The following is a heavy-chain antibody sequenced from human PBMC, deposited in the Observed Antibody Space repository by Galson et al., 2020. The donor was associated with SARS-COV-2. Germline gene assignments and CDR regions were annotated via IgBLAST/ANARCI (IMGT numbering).Heavy chain of an antibody. V-gene: IGHV5-51*01. CDR1: GYSLYTSW. J-gene: IGHJ4*02. CDR3: ARLGYSGYCIGY. Sequence: GEYLTITRHGSGYSLYTSWIGWVREMPGNGLERMGNIFPADPDTRYSPSFQGQVTISADKSISTAYLQWSSLKDSDTARYYCARLGYSGYCIGYWGQGTLVTVSS. CDR2: IFPADPDT. D-gene: IGHD5-12*01.